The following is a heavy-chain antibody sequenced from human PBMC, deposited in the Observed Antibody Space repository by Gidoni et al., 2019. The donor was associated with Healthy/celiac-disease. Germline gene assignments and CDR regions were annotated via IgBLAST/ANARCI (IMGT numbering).Heavy chain of an antibody. D-gene: IGHD5-12*01. V-gene: IGHV3-21*01. CDR2: ISSSSSYI. Sequence: EVQLVESGGGLVKPGGSLRLSCAASGFPFSSYSMNWVRQAPGKGLEWVSSISSSSSYIYYADSVKGRVTISRDNAKNSLYLQMNSLRAEDTAVYYCAREGYSGYDSHYWGQGTLVTVSS. J-gene: IGHJ4*02. CDR1: GFPFSSYS. CDR3: AREGYSGYDSHY.